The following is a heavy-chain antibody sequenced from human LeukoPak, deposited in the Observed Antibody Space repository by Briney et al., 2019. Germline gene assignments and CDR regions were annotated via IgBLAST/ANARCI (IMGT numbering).Heavy chain of an antibody. Sequence: AGGSLRLSCAASGFTVDTTYMTWVRQGPGQGLDWVSFTYTTGTTYYADSVKGRFTVSRDNSKNTLYLQMNTLRAEDTAVYYCARVPDMLRESFHYGMDVWGQGTTVTVSS. CDR1: GFTVDTTY. CDR3: ARVPDMLRESFHYGMDV. V-gene: IGHV3-53*01. J-gene: IGHJ6*02. D-gene: IGHD3-16*01. CDR2: TYTTGTT.